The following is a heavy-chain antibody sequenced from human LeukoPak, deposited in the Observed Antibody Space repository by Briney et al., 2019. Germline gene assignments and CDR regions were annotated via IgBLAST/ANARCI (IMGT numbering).Heavy chain of an antibody. CDR3: ARDLGDIVVVVAASNAFDI. J-gene: IGHJ3*02. D-gene: IGHD2-15*01. Sequence: GGSLRLSCAASGFTFSSYWMHWVRQAPGKGLVWVSRINSDGSSTSYADSVKGRFTVSRDNAKNTLYLQMNSLRAEDTAVYYCARDLGDIVVVVAASNAFDIWGQGTMVTVSS. CDR1: GFTFSSYW. V-gene: IGHV3-74*01. CDR2: INSDGSST.